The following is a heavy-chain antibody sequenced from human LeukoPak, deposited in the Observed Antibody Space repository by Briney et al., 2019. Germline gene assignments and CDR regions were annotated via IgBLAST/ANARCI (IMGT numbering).Heavy chain of an antibody. J-gene: IGHJ6*03. D-gene: IGHD3-10*01. CDR3: ARDREFFGELLPIYYYYYMDV. CDR2: INPSGGST. Sequence: ASVKVSCKASGYTFTSYYMHWLRQAPGQGLEWMGIINPSGGSTSYAQKFQGRVTMTRDTSTSTVYMELSSLRSEDTAVYYCARDREFFGELLPIYYYYYMDVWGKGTTVTVSS. CDR1: GYTFTSYY. V-gene: IGHV1-46*01.